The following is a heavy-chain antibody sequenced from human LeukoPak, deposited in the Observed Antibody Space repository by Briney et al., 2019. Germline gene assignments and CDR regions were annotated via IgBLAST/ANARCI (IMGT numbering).Heavy chain of an antibody. CDR1: GYTFTGYY. J-gene: IGHJ4*02. CDR2: INPNSGGT. V-gene: IGHV1-2*02. CDR3: ASLGGYCSSTSCLDY. Sequence: ASVKVSYKASGYTFTGYYMHWVRQAPGQGLEWMGWINPNSGGTNYAQKFQGRVTMTRDTSISTAYMELSRLRSDDTAVYYCASLGGYCSSTSCLDYWGQGTLVTVSS. D-gene: IGHD2-2*01.